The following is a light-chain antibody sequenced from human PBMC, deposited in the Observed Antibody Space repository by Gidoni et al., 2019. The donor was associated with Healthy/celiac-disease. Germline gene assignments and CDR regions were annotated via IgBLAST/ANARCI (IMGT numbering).Light chain of an antibody. Sequence: AIRMTQSPSSLSASTGDRVTITCRASQGISSYLAWYQQNPGKAPKLLIYAASTLQSGVPSRFSGSGSGTDFTLTISCLQSEDFATYYCQQYYSYPKFTFGPGTKVDIK. CDR1: QGISSY. J-gene: IGKJ3*01. CDR3: QQYYSYPKFT. CDR2: AAS. V-gene: IGKV1-8*01.